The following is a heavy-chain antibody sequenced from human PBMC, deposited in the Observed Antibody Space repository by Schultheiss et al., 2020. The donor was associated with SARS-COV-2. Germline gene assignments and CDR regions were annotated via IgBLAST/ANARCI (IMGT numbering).Heavy chain of an antibody. CDR2: ISSSGSTI. CDR1: GFTFSDYY. J-gene: IGHJ6*02. D-gene: IGHD5-24*01. Sequence: GGSLRLSCAASGFTFSDYYMSWIRQAPGKGLEWVSYISSSGSTIYYADSVKGRFTISRDNAKNSLYLQMNSLRAEDTAVYYCARGGRDGYNSVYYYYGMDVWGQGTTVTVAS. V-gene: IGHV3-11*01. CDR3: ARGGRDGYNSVYYYYGMDV.